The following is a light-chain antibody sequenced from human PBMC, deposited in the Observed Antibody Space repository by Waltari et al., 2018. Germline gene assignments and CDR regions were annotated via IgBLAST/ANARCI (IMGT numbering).Light chain of an antibody. J-gene: IGKJ4*01. CDR2: RAS. Sequence: EIVMTQSPATLSLSPGARATLSCRASQSVTNNLAWYQQKPGQAPRLLIYRASTRATSIPARISGSGSGTEFTLTISSLRSEDFAFYYCQQYNNWPLTFGGGTKVEIK. CDR1: QSVTNN. V-gene: IGKV3-15*01. CDR3: QQYNNWPLT.